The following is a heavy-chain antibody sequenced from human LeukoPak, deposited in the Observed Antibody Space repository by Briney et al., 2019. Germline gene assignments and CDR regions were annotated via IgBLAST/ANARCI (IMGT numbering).Heavy chain of an antibody. D-gene: IGHD3-10*02. Sequence: GGSLRLSCVASGFTFSGYWMHWVRQAPGMGLVWVSRLNSDGTTINYADSVKGRFTISRDNAKNTVYLQMSGLRDDDTALYFCVRGAGGPRNYVLDYWGQGALVSVSS. CDR1: GFTFSGYW. V-gene: IGHV3-74*01. CDR3: VRGAGGPRNYVLDY. J-gene: IGHJ4*02. CDR2: LNSDGTTI.